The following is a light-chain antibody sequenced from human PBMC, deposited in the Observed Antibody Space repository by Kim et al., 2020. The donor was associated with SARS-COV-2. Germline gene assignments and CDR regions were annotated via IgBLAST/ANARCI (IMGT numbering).Light chain of an antibody. V-gene: IGLV2-8*01. Sequence: QSALTQPPSASGTPGQSVTISCTGTSSDVGAYNYVSWYQQHPGKAPKLMIYEVSKRPSGVPDRFSASKSGNTASLTVSGLQAEDEADYYCSSYGGSNNFVVFGGGTQLTVL. J-gene: IGLJ2*01. CDR2: EVS. CDR1: SSDVGAYNY. CDR3: SSYGGSNNFVV.